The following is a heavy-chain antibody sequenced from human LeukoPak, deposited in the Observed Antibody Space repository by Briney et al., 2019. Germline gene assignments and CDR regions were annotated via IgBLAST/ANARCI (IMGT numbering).Heavy chain of an antibody. V-gene: IGHV1-2*02. J-gene: IGHJ4*02. Sequence: ASVKVSCKASGYTFTGYYMHWVRQAPGQGLEWMGWINPNSGGTNYAQKFQGRVTMTRDTSISTAYMELSRLRPDDTAVYYCARGPDYYDSSGPDYWGQGTLVTVSS. CDR2: INPNSGGT. CDR3: ARGPDYYDSSGPDY. D-gene: IGHD3-22*01. CDR1: GYTFTGYY.